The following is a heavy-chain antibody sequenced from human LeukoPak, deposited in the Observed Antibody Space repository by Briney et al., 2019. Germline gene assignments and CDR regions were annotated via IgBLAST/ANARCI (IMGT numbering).Heavy chain of an antibody. CDR1: GFTFVGNA. D-gene: IGHD6-13*01. CDR3: ARDLTYSIAAAGDDAFDI. J-gene: IGHJ3*02. Sequence: PGGSLRLSCAASGFTFVGNAVTWVRQAPGKGLEWVSAISGSGGSTYYADSVKGRFTISRDNSKNTLYLQMNSLRAEDTAVYYCARDLTYSIAAAGDDAFDIWGQGTMSPSLQ. V-gene: IGHV3-23*01. CDR2: ISGSGGST.